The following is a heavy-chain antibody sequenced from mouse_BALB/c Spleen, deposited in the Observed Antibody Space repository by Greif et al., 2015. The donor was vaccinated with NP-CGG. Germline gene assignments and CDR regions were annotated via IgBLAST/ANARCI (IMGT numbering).Heavy chain of an antibody. CDR3: ARWESFAY. CDR1: GYAFTSYG. D-gene: IGHD4-1*01. V-gene: IGHV1-77*01. CDR2: IYPGSGGT. J-gene: IGHJ3*01. Sequence: QVQLQQSGPGLVKPGASVKISCKASGYAFTSYGINWVKQRPGQGLEWIGYIYPGSGGTAYNQKFKGKATLTADKSSSTVYMQLSSLTSEDSAIYFCARWESFAYWGQGTLVTVSA.